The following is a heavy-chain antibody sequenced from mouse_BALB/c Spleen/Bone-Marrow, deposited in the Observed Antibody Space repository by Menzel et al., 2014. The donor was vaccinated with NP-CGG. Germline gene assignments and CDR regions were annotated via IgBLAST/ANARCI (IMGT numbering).Heavy chain of an antibody. CDR3: ANYYYGGSYGFAY. V-gene: IGHV14-3*02. Sequence: EVKLVESGAELVKPGASVKLSCTASGFNIKDTYMHWVKQRPEQGLEWIGRIDPANGNTKYDPKFQGKATITADTSSNTAYLQLSSLTSEDTAVYYCANYYYGGSYGFAYWGQGTLVTVSA. D-gene: IGHD1-1*01. CDR1: GFNIKDTY. J-gene: IGHJ3*01. CDR2: IDPANGNT.